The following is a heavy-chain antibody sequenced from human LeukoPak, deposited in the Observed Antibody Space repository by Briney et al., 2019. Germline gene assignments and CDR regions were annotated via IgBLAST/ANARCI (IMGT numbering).Heavy chain of an antibody. V-gene: IGHV4-59*01. CDR3: ARGDHDSSLFDY. J-gene: IGHJ4*02. Sequence: KSSETLSLTCTVSGGSIGSYYWSWIRQPPGKGLEWIGYIYYSGSTNYNPSLKSRVTISVDTSKNQFSLKLSSVTAADTAVYYCARGDHDSSLFDYWGQGTLVTVSS. CDR2: IYYSGST. CDR1: GGSIGSYY. D-gene: IGHD3-22*01.